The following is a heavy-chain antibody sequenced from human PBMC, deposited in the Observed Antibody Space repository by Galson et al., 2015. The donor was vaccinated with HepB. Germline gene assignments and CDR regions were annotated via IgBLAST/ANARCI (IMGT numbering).Heavy chain of an antibody. D-gene: IGHD6-6*01. V-gene: IGHV1-18*01. CDR3: ARDSSSSGRRTENPFDY. J-gene: IGHJ4*02. Sequence: SVKVSCKASGYTFTSYGISWVRQAPGQGLEWMGWISAYNGNTNYAQKLQGRVTMTTDTSTSTAYMELRSLRSDDTAVYYCARDSSSSGRRTENPFDYWGQGTLVTVSS. CDR1: GYTFTSYG. CDR2: ISAYNGNT.